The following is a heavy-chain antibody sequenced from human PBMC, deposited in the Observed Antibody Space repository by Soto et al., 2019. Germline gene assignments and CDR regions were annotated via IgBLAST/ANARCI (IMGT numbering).Heavy chain of an antibody. J-gene: IGHJ6*02. D-gene: IGHD2-8*01. Sequence: PGESLKISCKASGYSFARYWIGWVRQMPGKGLEWMGIIYPGDSDTRYSPSFQGQVTISADKSISTAYLQWSSLKASDTAMYYCARMIRYCTNGVCQYYYGMDGWGQGPTVTVSS. V-gene: IGHV5-51*01. CDR2: IYPGDSDT. CDR1: GYSFARYW. CDR3: ARMIRYCTNGVCQYYYGMDG.